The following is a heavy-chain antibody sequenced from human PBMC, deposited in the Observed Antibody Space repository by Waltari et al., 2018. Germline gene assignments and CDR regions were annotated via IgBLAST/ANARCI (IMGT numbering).Heavy chain of an antibody. CDR1: GYTFTNNH. CDR3: ARRSCTGECYAPYVY. Sequence: QVQLVQSGAEVTKPGASVKVSCKPSGYTFTNNHIHWVRQAPGQGLEWMGWINPKSGGTYYAQTFQGWVTMTRDTSTSTVYMELSSLKSDDTAVYYCARRSCTGECYAPYVYWGQGSLVTVSS. J-gene: IGHJ4*02. V-gene: IGHV1-2*04. CDR2: INPKSGGT. D-gene: IGHD2-8*02.